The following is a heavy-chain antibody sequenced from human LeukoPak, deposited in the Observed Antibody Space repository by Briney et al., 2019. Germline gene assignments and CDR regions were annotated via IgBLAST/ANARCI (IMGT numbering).Heavy chain of an antibody. J-gene: IGHJ4*02. CDR3: ARDLRDGYNSRFDY. CDR1: GFTFSSYS. V-gene: IGHV3-48*01. CDR2: ISSSSSTI. D-gene: IGHD5-24*01. Sequence: GGSLRLSCAASGFTFSSYSMNWVRQAPGKGLEWVSYISSSSSTIYNADSVKGRFTISRDNAKNSLYLQMNSLRAEDTAVYYCARDLRDGYNSRFDYWGQGTLVTVSS.